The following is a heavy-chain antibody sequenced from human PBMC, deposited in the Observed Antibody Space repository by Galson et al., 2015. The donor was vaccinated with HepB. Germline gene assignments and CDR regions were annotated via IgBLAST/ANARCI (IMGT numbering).Heavy chain of an antibody. J-gene: IGHJ6*02. D-gene: IGHD3-3*01. Sequence: GSVKGRFTISRDNSKNMLNLQMNSLRAEVTAIYYCARDLLRYDSHSYYYHYGMDVWGQGTTVTVSS. V-gene: IGHV3-30*01. CDR3: ARDLLRYDSHSYYYHYGMDV.